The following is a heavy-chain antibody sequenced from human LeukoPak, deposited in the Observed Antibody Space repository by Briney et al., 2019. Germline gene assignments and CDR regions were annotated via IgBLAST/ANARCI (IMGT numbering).Heavy chain of an antibody. CDR1: GFTFSSYE. CDR2: ISSTGTTI. Sequence: PGGSLRLSCTASGFTFSSYEMNWVRQAPGTGLERVSYISSTGTTIYYADSVKSRFTISRDNTKKSLYLQMNSLRAEDTAVYYCARDERPNAFDIWGQGTMVTVSS. CDR3: ARDERPNAFDI. J-gene: IGHJ3*02. V-gene: IGHV3-48*03.